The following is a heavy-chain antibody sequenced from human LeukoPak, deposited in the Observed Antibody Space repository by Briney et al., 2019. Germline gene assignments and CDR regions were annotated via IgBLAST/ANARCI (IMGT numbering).Heavy chain of an antibody. J-gene: IGHJ4*02. D-gene: IGHD2-8*01. CDR2: INPNSGGT. CDR3: ARVGETGYCTNGVCRSGYFDY. Sequence: ASVKVSCKASGYTFTGYYMHWVRQAPGQGLEWMGWINPNSGGTNYVQKFQGWVTMTRDTSISTAYMELSRLRSDDTAVYYCARVGETGYCTNGVCRSGYFDYWGQGTLVTVSS. CDR1: GYTFTGYY. V-gene: IGHV1-2*04.